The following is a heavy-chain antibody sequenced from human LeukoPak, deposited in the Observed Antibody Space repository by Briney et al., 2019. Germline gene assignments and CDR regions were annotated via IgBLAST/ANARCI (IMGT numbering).Heavy chain of an antibody. CDR3: SHTLDS. V-gene: IGHV3-7*02. J-gene: IGHJ4*02. Sequence: PGGSLRLSCAGTGFTVSSSYMNWVRQAPGKGLEWVANIKPDGSEIYYVDSVKGRFTISRDNAKNSLYLQMNSLRAEDTAVYFCSHTLDSWGQGTLVTVSS. D-gene: IGHD2/OR15-2a*01. CDR2: IKPDGSEI. CDR1: GFTVSSSY.